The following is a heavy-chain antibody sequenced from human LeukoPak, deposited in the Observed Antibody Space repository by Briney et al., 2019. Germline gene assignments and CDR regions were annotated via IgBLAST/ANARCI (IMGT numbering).Heavy chain of an antibody. J-gene: IGHJ4*02. CDR1: GFTFTKCA. Sequence: HHGGSLRLSCVASGFTFTKCAMSWIRQAPGKGLEWVAIITATGDTAYYADSVKGRFTISRDNSRNTVYMQMNSLRAEDTGVYYCARDQGTIGWPIDYWGQGTLVTVSS. CDR3: ARDQGTIGWPIDY. D-gene: IGHD6-19*01. CDR2: ITATGDTA. V-gene: IGHV3-23*01.